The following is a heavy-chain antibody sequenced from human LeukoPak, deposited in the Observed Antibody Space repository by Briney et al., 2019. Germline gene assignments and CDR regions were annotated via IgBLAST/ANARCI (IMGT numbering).Heavy chain of an antibody. D-gene: IGHD2-15*01. CDR2: LSGSGGST. J-gene: IGHJ4*02. Sequence: GGSLRLSCAASGFTFSSYAMSWVRQAPGKGLEWVSALSGSGGSTYYADSVKGRFTISRDNSKNTLYLQMNSLRAEDTDVYYCAKRRDIGVVVAARDYFVYWGQGTLVTVSS. CDR3: AKRRDIGVVVAARDYFVY. V-gene: IGHV3-23*01. CDR1: GFTFSSYA.